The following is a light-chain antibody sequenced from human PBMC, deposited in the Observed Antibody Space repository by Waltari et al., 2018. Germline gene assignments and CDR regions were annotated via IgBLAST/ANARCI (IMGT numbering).Light chain of an antibody. CDR2: DAS. Sequence: ETVMTQSPPTLSVSPGERAALSCRASESVSTNLAWYQQKPGQAPRVIISDASTGATGVPARFSGSGSGTEFTLTISSLQSEDFAVYYCQQYNNWPPAFGQGTKVDFK. CDR1: ESVSTN. J-gene: IGKJ1*01. V-gene: IGKV3-15*01. CDR3: QQYNNWPPA.